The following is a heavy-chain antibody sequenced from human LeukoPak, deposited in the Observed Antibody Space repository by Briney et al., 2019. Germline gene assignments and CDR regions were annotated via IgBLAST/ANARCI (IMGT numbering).Heavy chain of an antibody. Sequence: GASVKVSYKASGYTFTSYAMHWVRQAPGQRLEWMGWINAGNGNTKYSQNFQGRVTITRDTSASAAYMELSSLRSEDTAVYYCARDRGIMVATNPTYNWFDPWGQGTLVTVSS. CDR1: GYTFTSYA. D-gene: IGHD5-12*01. J-gene: IGHJ5*02. CDR2: INAGNGNT. V-gene: IGHV1-3*01. CDR3: ARDRGIMVATNPTYNWFDP.